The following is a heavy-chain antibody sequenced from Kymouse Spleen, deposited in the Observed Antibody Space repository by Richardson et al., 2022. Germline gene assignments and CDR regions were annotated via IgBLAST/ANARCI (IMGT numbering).Heavy chain of an antibody. CDR2: INHSGST. CDR1: GGSFSGYY. V-gene: IGHV4-34*01. Sequence: QVQLQQWGAGLLKPSETLSLTCAVYGGSFSGYYWSWIRQPPGKGLEWIGEINHSGSTNYNPSLKSRVTISVDTSKNQFSLKLSSVTAADTAVYYCARRAARCPFDYWGQGTLVTVSS. J-gene: IGHJ4*02. CDR3: ARRAARCPFDY. D-gene: IGHD6-6*01.